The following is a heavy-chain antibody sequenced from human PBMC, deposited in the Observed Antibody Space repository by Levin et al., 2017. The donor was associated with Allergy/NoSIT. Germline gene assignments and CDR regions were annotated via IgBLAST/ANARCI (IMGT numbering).Heavy chain of an antibody. V-gene: IGHV3-33*01. CDR3: ARVHMVRGVLDY. CDR1: GFTFSSYG. Sequence: PGGSLRLSCAASGFTFSSYGMHWVRQAPGKGLEWVAVIWYDGSNKYYADSVKGRFTISRDNSKNTLYLQMNSLRAEDTAVYYCARVHMVRGVLDYWGQGTLVTVSS. CDR2: IWYDGSNK. D-gene: IGHD3-10*01. J-gene: IGHJ4*02.